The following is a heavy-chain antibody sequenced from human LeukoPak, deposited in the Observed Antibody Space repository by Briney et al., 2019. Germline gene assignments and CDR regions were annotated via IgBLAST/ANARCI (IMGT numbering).Heavy chain of an antibody. J-gene: IGHJ4*02. CDR1: RGSTSSSSYY. Sequence: SETLSLTCTVSRGSTSSSSYYWGWIRQPPGRGLEWIGTIYYSGTTYYNPSLRSRVPMSVDPSRHRFSLSLSFVTAADTDVYYSARRPIVVVPAASHYFDYWGQGILVAVSS. CDR2: IYYSGTT. CDR3: ARRPIVVVPAASHYFDY. D-gene: IGHD2-2*01. V-gene: IGHV4-39*01.